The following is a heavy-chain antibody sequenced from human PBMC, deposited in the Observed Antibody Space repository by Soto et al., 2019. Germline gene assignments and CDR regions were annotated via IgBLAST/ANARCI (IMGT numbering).Heavy chain of an antibody. Sequence: HITLKETGPTLLKPTQPLTLTCTFSGLSLSTTGVGVGWIRQPPGEALEILALTDWNGDRRYRPSLESRLTITKDTSKNQVLLTVTNMDPVDTATYYCARINGITDGWQADGIDVWGQGTTVTVSS. J-gene: IGHJ6*02. V-gene: IGHV2-5*01. D-gene: IGHD6-19*01. CDR2: TDWNGDR. CDR1: GLSLSTTGVG. CDR3: ARINGITDGWQADGIDV.